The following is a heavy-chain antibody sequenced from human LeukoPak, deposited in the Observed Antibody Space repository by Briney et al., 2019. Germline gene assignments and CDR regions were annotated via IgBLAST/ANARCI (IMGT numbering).Heavy chain of an antibody. CDR3: AHRRYGDYDY. CDR2: IYWDDDK. J-gene: IGHJ4*02. V-gene: IGHV2-5*02. CDR1: GFSLSTSGEG. D-gene: IGHD4-17*01. Sequence: SGPALVKPTQTLTLTCTFSGFSLSTSGEGVGWIRQPPGKALEWLALIYWDDDKRYSPSLGNRLTISKDSSRNHVILTVTDMDPVDTGTYYCAHRRYGDYDYWGQGTLVIVSS.